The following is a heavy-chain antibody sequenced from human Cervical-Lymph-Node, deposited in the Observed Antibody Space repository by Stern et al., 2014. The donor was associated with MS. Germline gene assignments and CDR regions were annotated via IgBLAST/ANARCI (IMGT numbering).Heavy chain of an antibody. J-gene: IGHJ4*02. V-gene: IGHV3-74*02. CDR2: INSDGTGT. CDR3: ARGGLVGASPFDF. D-gene: IGHD1-26*01. CDR1: GFTFSRYW. Sequence: EVQLVESGGGLVQPGGSLRLSCAASGFTFSRYWIHWVRQAPGKELGWVSRINSDGTGTSYADSVKGRFTISRDNAKNTLYLQMDSLRAEDTAVYYCARGGLVGASPFDFWGQGTLVTVSP.